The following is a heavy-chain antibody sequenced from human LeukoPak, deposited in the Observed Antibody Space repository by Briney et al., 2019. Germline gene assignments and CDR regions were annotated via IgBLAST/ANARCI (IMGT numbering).Heavy chain of an antibody. CDR2: IGASGADT. Sequence: GGSLRLSCAASGFTFTNYAMTWVRLAPGKGLEWVSVIGASGADTYYSDSVKGRFTVSRDNSQNTLFLHMSSLRAEDTAVYFCARRPRDTSGYYLGAFHDWGQGTTVTVSS. CDR1: GFTFTNYA. V-gene: IGHV3-23*01. J-gene: IGHJ3*01. D-gene: IGHD3-22*01. CDR3: ARRPRDTSGYYLGAFHD.